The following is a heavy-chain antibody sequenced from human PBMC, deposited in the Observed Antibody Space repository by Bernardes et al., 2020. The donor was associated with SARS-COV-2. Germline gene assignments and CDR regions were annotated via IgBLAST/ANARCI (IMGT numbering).Heavy chain of an antibody. V-gene: IGHV1-24*01. J-gene: IGHJ5*02. CDR2: FDPEDGET. D-gene: IGHD3-16*01. CDR1: GYTLTELS. Sequence: ASVKVSCKVSGYTLTELSMHWVRQAPGKGLEWMGGFDPEDGETIYAQKFQGRVTMTEDTSTDTAYMELSSLRSEDTAVYYCATAPPIRSYVRWFDPWGQGTLVTVSS. CDR3: ATAPPIRSYVRWFDP.